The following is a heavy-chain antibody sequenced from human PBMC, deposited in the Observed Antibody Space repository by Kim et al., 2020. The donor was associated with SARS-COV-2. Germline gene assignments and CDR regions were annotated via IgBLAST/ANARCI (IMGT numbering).Heavy chain of an antibody. CDR1: GGSISSYY. Sequence: SETLSLTCTVSGGSISSYYWSWIRQPPGKGLEWIGYIYYSGSTNYNPSLKSRVTISVDTSKNQFSLKLSSVTAADTAVYYCAREGGKQDVYFDYWGQGTLVTVSS. CDR3: AREGGKQDVYFDY. V-gene: IGHV4-59*13. D-gene: IGHD2-15*01. J-gene: IGHJ4*02. CDR2: IYYSGST.